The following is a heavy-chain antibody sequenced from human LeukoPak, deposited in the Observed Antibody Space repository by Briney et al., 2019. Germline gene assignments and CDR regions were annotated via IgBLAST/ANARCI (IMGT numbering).Heavy chain of an antibody. Sequence: KPGGSLRLSCAASGFIFSSYSMSWVRQAPGKGLEWVSFISLSSSSIFHTDSVKGRFTISRDNAKNSLSLQMNSLRAEDTAVYSCARDLSRGLFDYWGQGTLVTVSS. CDR2: ISLSSSSI. D-gene: IGHD2-15*01. CDR1: GFIFSSYS. CDR3: ARDLSRGLFDY. V-gene: IGHV3-21*01. J-gene: IGHJ4*02.